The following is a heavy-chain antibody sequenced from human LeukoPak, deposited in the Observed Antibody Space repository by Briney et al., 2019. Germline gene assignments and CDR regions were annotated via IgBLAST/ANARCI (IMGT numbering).Heavy chain of an antibody. CDR3: ARVSSGSYFGYYYYYMDV. Sequence: GGSLRLSCAASGFTFSNYWMRWVRQAPGKGLVWVSRINSDGSSTSYADSVKGRFTISRDNAKNTLYLQMNSLRAEDTAVYYCARVSSGSYFGYYYYYMDVWGKGTTVTVSS. CDR2: INSDGSST. V-gene: IGHV3-74*01. CDR1: GFTFSNYW. D-gene: IGHD1-26*01. J-gene: IGHJ6*03.